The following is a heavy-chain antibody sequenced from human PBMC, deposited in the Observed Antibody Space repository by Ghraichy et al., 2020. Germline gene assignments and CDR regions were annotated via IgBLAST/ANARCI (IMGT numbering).Heavy chain of an antibody. CDR3: AKDAVGYSYGYFDY. Sequence: GGSLRLSCAASGFTFSSYGMHWVRQAPGKGLEWVAVISYDGSNKYYADSVKGRFTISRDNSKNTLYLQMNSLRAEDTAVYYCAKDAVGYSYGYFDYWGQGTLVTVSS. CDR2: ISYDGSNK. J-gene: IGHJ4*02. V-gene: IGHV3-30*18. D-gene: IGHD5-18*01. CDR1: GFTFSSYG.